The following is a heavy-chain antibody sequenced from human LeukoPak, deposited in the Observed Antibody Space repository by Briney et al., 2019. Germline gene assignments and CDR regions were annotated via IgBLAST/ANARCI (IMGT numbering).Heavy chain of an antibody. D-gene: IGHD1-26*01. V-gene: IGHV4-34*01. CDR2: INHSGST. J-gene: IGHJ6*02. CDR1: GGSFSGYY. Sequence: DPSETLSLTCAVYGGSFSGYYWSWIRQPPGKGLEWIGEINHSGSTNYNPSLKSRVTISVDTSKNQFSLKLSSVTAADTAVYYCARVPHFSGVNYYYYYGMDVWGQGTTVTVSS. CDR3: ARVPHFSGVNYYYYYGMDV.